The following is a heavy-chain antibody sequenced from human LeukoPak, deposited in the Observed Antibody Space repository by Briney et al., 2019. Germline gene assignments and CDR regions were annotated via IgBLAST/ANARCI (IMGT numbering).Heavy chain of an antibody. J-gene: IGHJ6*03. D-gene: IGHD3-3*01. Sequence: GRSLRLSCAASGFTFSSYAMHWVRQAPGKGLEWVAVISYDGSNKYYADSVKGRFTISRDNSKNTLYLQMNSLRAEDTAVYYCAREIITISGAGYYYYMDVWGQGTLVTVSS. CDR1: GFTFSSYA. CDR3: AREIITISGAGYYYYMDV. V-gene: IGHV3-30*04. CDR2: ISYDGSNK.